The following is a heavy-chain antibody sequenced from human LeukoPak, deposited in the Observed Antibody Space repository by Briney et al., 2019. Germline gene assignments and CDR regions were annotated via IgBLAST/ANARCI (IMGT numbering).Heavy chain of an antibody. Sequence: ASVKVSCKASGYTFTGYYMHWVRQAPGQGLEWMGWINPKSGGTKYAQKFQGRVTMTRDTSINTAYMELRRLRFDDTAVFYCARPLYSSGWHWDYWGQGTLVPVSS. CDR1: GYTFTGYY. J-gene: IGHJ4*02. V-gene: IGHV1-2*02. CDR2: INPKSGGT. CDR3: ARPLYSSGWHWDY. D-gene: IGHD6-19*01.